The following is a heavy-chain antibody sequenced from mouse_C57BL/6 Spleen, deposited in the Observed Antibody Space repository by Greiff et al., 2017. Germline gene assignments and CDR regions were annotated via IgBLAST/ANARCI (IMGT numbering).Heavy chain of an antibody. D-gene: IGHD2-5*01. CDR2: IDPSDSYT. CDR3: ARSGSNYVWFAY. Sequence: QQSCKASGYTFTSYWMHWVKQRPGQGLEWIGEIDPSDSYTNYNQKFKGKSTLTVDKSSSTAYMQLSSLTSEDSAVYYCARSGSNYVWFAYWGQGTLVTVSA. CDR1: GYTFTSYW. J-gene: IGHJ3*01. V-gene: IGHV1-69*01.